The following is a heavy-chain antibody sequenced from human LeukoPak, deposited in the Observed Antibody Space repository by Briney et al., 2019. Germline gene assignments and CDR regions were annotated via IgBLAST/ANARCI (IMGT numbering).Heavy chain of an antibody. J-gene: IGHJ4*02. CDR1: GFTFSSYA. CDR3: ARKPIFYDSGRHWYYFDY. D-gene: IGHD3-10*01. CDR2: IYYSGST. Sequence: GSLRLSCAASGFTFSSYAMSWVRQPPGKGLEWIASIYYSGSTYYNPSLKSRVTISVDTSKNQFSLELSSVTAADTAVYYCARKPIFYDSGRHWYYFDYWGQGTLVTVSS. V-gene: IGHV4-39*01.